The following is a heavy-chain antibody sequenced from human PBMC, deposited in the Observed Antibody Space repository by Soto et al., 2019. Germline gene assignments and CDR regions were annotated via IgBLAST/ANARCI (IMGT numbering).Heavy chain of an antibody. V-gene: IGHV3-30*03. CDR2: ISYDGSNK. D-gene: IGHD5-12*01. CDR1: GFTFSSHR. J-gene: IGHJ4*02. Sequence: GGSLRLSCADSGFTFSSHRMHWVRQAPGKGLEWVAVISYDGSNKYYADSVKGRFTISRDNSKNTLYLQMNSLRAEDTAVYYCASQSSEWLLFASWGQGT. CDR3: ASQSSEWLLFAS.